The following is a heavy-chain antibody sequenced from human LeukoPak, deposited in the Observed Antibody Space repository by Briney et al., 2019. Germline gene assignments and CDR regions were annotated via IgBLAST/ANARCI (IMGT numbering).Heavy chain of an antibody. CDR1: GFTFSSYA. D-gene: IGHD3-22*01. CDR2: IGSSSST. J-gene: IGHJ3*02. V-gene: IGHV3-23*01. Sequence: GGSLRLSCAASGFTFSSYAMSWVRQAPGKGLEWVSAIGSSSSTYYADSVKGRFTISRDNSKNTLYLQMNSLRAEDTAVYYCAKRARTYYYDSSGYYPDAFDIWGQGTMVTVSS. CDR3: AKRARTYYYDSSGYYPDAFDI.